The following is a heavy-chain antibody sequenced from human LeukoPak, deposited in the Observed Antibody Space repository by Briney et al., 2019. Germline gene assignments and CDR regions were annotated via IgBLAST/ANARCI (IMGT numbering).Heavy chain of an antibody. J-gene: IGHJ6*02. CDR1: GFTFSSYS. V-gene: IGHV3-48*04. CDR2: ISSSSSAI. Sequence: PGGSLRLSCAASGFTFSSYSMNWVRQAPGKGLEWVSYISSSSSAIYYADSVKGRFTISRDNAKNSLYLQMNSLRAEDTAVYYCDLHCSSSSSYLYGMDVWGQGTTVTVSS. CDR3: DLHCSSSSSYLYGMDV. D-gene: IGHD2-2*01.